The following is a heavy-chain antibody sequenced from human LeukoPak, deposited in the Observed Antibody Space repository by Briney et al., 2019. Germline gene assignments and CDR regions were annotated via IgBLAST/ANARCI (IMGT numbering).Heavy chain of an antibody. Sequence: PGGSLRLPCAASGFTVSGNYMSWVRQAPGKGLEWVSVIYSGYSGGSTYYADSVKGRFTISKDTSRNTLYLQMSSLRAEDTAVYYCARENNYGSAFDYWGQGTLVTVSS. V-gene: IGHV3-53*01. CDR1: GFTVSGNY. CDR3: ARENNYGSAFDY. J-gene: IGHJ4*02. CDR2: IYSGYSGGST. D-gene: IGHD3-10*01.